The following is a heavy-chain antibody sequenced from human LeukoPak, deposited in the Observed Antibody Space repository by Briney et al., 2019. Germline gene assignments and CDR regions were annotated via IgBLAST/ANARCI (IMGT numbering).Heavy chain of an antibody. CDR1: GFTFSTYA. CDR2: ISGSGGST. D-gene: IGHD4-17*01. J-gene: IGHJ4*02. V-gene: IGHV3-23*01. Sequence: GGSLRLSCAASGFTFSTYAMTWVRQAPGKGLECVSVISGSGGSTYSADSVKGRFTISRDNSKNTLYLQMNSLRAEDTAVYYCAKSGHTHWDTVTDYWGQGTLVTASS. CDR3: AKSGHTHWDTVTDY.